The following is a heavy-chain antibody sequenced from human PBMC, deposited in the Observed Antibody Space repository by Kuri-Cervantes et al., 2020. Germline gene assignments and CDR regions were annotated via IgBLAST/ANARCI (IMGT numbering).Heavy chain of an antibody. CDR3: ARQKLEMATITG. V-gene: IGHV4-34*01. D-gene: IGHD5-24*01. Sequence: SETLSLTCAVYDGSFSDYYWTWIRQPPGKGLEWIGSIYYSGSTYYNPSLKSRVTISVDTSKNQFSLKLSSVTAADTAVYYCARQKLEMATITGWGQGTLVTVSS. CDR2: IYYSGST. J-gene: IGHJ4*02. CDR1: DGSFSDYY.